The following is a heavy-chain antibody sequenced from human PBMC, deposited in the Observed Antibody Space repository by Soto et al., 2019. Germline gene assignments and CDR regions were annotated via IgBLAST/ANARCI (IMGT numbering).Heavy chain of an antibody. V-gene: IGHV3-30*18. CDR1: GFTFSSYG. J-gene: IGHJ6*02. Sequence: QVQLVESGGGVVQPGRSLRLSCAASGFTFSSYGMHWVRQAPGNGLEWVAVISYDGSNKYYADSVKGRFTISRDNSKNTLYLQMNSLRAEDTAVYYCAKALRNVPYGMDVWGQGTTVTVSS. CDR2: ISYDGSNK. CDR3: AKALRNVPYGMDV.